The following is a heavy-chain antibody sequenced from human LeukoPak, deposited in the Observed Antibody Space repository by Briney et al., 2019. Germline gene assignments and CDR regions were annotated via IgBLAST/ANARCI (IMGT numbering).Heavy chain of an antibody. CDR2: VYYTGST. CDR1: GGSISSYY. CDR3: ARHFAYSSSSYFDY. D-gene: IGHD6-6*01. J-gene: IGHJ4*02. V-gene: IGHV4-59*08. Sequence: SETLSLTCTVSGGSISSYYWSWIRQPPGKGLEWIGYVYYTGSTNYNPSLKSRVTMFEDKSKNQYSLRLYSVTVADTAVYYCARHFAYSSSSYFDYWGQGSLVTVSS.